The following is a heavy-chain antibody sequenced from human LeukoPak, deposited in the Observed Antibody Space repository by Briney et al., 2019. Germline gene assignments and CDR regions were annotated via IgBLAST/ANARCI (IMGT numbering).Heavy chain of an antibody. J-gene: IGHJ5*02. Sequence: PSETLSLTCTVSGGSISSGGYYWSWVRQHPGKGLEWIGYIYYSGSTYYNPSLMSRVTISVDTSKTQFSLKLSSVTAADTAAYYCARGLYSSSWYWFDPWGQGTLVTVSS. CDR2: IYYSGST. CDR3: ARGLYSSSWYWFDP. D-gene: IGHD6-13*01. CDR1: GGSISSGGYY. V-gene: IGHV4-31*03.